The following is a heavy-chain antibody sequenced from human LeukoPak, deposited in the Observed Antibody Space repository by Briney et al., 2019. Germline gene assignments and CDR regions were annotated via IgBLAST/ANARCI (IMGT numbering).Heavy chain of an antibody. D-gene: IGHD3-10*01. V-gene: IGHV4-39*01. CDR1: GGSISSSSYY. CDR3: ARSHMVRGVHDAFDI. Sequence: PSETLSLTCTVSGGSISSSSYYWGWLRQPPGKGLEWIGSIYYSGSTYYNPSLKSRVTISVDTSKNQFSLKLSSVTAADTAVYYCARSHMVRGVHDAFDIWGQGTMVTVSS. J-gene: IGHJ3*02. CDR2: IYYSGST.